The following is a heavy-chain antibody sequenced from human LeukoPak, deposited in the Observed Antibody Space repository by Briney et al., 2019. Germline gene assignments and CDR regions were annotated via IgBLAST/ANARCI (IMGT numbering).Heavy chain of an antibody. D-gene: IGHD3-10*01. J-gene: IGHJ5*02. CDR3: ARGLGPGNWFDP. V-gene: IGHV4-39*07. CDR2: IYYSGST. Sequence: SETLSLTCTVSGGSISSGSYYWSWIRQPAGKGLEWIGSIYYSGSTYYNPSLKSRVTISVDTSKNQFSLKLSSVTAADTAMFYCARGLGPGNWFDPWGQGTLVTVSS. CDR1: GGSISSGSYY.